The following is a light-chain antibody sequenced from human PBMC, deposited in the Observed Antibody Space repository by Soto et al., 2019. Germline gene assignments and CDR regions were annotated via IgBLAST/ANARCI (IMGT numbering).Light chain of an antibody. CDR1: QGVRGNY. V-gene: IGKV3-20*01. Sequence: EIVLTQSPGTLSLSPGERATLSCRASQGVRGNYLAWYQQRLGQAPRLLIYGASIRATGTPDRFSGSGSGTDFTLIISRLETEDFAVYYCQHDASSPWTFGQGTKVEIK. CDR2: GAS. J-gene: IGKJ1*01. CDR3: QHDASSPWT.